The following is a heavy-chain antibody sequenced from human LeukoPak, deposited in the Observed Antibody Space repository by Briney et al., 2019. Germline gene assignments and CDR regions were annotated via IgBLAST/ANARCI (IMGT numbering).Heavy chain of an antibody. D-gene: IGHD3-9*01. CDR1: GFTFSSYA. V-gene: IGHV3-23*01. CDR2: ISGSGGST. CDR3: AKGSRGILTGYCGY. Sequence: PGGSLRLSCAASGFTFSSYAMSWVRQAPGKGLEWVSAISGSGGSTYYADSVKGRFTISRDNSKNTLYLQMNSLRAEDTAVYYCAKGSRGILTGYCGYWGQGTLVTVSS. J-gene: IGHJ4*02.